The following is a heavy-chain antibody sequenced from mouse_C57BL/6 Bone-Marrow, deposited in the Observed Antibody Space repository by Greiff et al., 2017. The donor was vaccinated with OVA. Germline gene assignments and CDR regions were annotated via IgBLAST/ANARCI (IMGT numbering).Heavy chain of an antibody. CDR3: ASHSNGYFDV. J-gene: IGHJ1*03. CDR1: GYTFTSYW. CDR2: IYPGSGST. V-gene: IGHV1-55*01. Sequence: QVQLKQPGAELVKPGASVKMSCKASGYTFTSYWITWVKQRPGQGLEWIGDIYPGSGSTNYNEKFKSKATLTVDTSSSTAYMQLSSLTSEDSAVYDCASHSNGYFDVWGTGTTVTGSS.